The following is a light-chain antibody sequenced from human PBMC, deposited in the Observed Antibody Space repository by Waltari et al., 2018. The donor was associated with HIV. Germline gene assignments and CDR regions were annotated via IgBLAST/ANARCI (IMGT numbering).Light chain of an antibody. CDR3: VTWDDNLNGPV. V-gene: IGLV1-44*01. CDR1: SSNIGDNP. CDR2: TNR. Sequence: SVLPQPPSVSGTPGQRVTISCSGSSSNIGDNPVSWHRQLPGTAPKLVIFTNRQRPSGVPARVSGSKSCTSASLAISGLQSEDEANYYCVTWDDNLNGPVFGGGTRLTVL. J-gene: IGLJ2*01.